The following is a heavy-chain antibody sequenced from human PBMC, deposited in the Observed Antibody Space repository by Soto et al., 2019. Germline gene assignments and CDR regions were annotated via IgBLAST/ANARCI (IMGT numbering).Heavy chain of an antibody. V-gene: IGHV4-4*07. CDR2: IYTSGST. CDR3: ARGGRRRLGELSPYYFDY. CDR1: GGSISSYY. J-gene: IGHJ4*02. Sequence: PSETLSLTCTVSGGSISSYYWSWIRQPAGKGLEWIGRIYTSGSTNYNPSLKSRVTMSVDTSKNQFSLKLSSVTAADTAVYYCARGGRRRLGELSPYYFDYWGQGTLVTVSS. D-gene: IGHD3-16*02.